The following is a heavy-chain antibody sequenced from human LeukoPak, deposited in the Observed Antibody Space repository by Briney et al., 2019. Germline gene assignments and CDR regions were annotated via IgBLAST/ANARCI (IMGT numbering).Heavy chain of an antibody. CDR2: IKQDGSAK. CDR3: ARTQERGPYYFDY. CDR1: GFTFSSYW. J-gene: IGHJ4*02. Sequence: PGGSLRLSCATSGFTFSSYWMSWVRQAPGKGLEWVANIKQDGSAKYYVDSVEGRFTISRDNAKNSLYLQMNSLRGEDTALYFCARTQERGPYYFDYWGQGTLVTVSS. D-gene: IGHD5-24*01. V-gene: IGHV3-7*05.